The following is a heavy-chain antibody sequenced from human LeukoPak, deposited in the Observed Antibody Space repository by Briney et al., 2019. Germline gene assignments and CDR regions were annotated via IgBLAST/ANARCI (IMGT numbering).Heavy chain of an antibody. Sequence: GRSLRLSCAASGFTFSSYAMHWVRQAPGKGLEWVAVISYDGRNKYYADSVKGRFTISRDNSKNTLYLQMNSLRAEDTAVYYCARDSSMYSSGLDAFDIWGQGTMVTVSS. D-gene: IGHD6-19*01. CDR2: ISYDGRNK. J-gene: IGHJ3*02. V-gene: IGHV3-30-3*01. CDR3: ARDSSMYSSGLDAFDI. CDR1: GFTFSSYA.